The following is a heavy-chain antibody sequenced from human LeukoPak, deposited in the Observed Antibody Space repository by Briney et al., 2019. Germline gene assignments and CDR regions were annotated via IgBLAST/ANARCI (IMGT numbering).Heavy chain of an antibody. CDR3: ARDARNVRGPSTDY. CDR2: INWNGGST. Sequence: GGSLRLSCAASGFTFDDYGMSWVRHAPGKGLEWVSGINWNGGSTGYADSVKGRFTISRGNAKNSLYLQMNSLRAEDTALHYCARDARNVRGPSTDYWGQGTLVTVSS. J-gene: IGHJ4*02. CDR1: GFTFDDYG. V-gene: IGHV3-20*04. D-gene: IGHD3-10*02.